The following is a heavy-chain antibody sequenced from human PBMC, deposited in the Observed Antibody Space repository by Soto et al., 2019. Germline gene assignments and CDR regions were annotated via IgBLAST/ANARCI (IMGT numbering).Heavy chain of an antibody. D-gene: IGHD4-17*01. CDR2: INHSGST. CDR1: GGSFSGYY. Sequence: QVQLQQWGAGLLKPSETQSLTCAVYGGSFSGYYWSWIRQPPGKGLEWIGEINHSGSTNYNPSLKSRVTISVDTSKNQFSLKLSSVTAADTAVYYCARGFNYGDYVEYFQHWGQGTLVTVSS. V-gene: IGHV4-34*01. CDR3: ARGFNYGDYVEYFQH. J-gene: IGHJ1*01.